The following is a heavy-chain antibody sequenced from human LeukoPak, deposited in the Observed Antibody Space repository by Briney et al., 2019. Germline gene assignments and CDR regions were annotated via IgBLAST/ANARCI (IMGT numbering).Heavy chain of an antibody. D-gene: IGHD5-12*01. V-gene: IGHV4-39*07. CDR2: IYYSGST. CDR3: ARQYRDVVATDDAFDI. Sequence: SETLSLTCTVSGGSISSSSYYWGWIRQPPGKGLEWIGSIYYSGSTNYNPSLKSRVTISVDTSKNQFSLKLSSVTAADTAVYYCARQYRDVVATDDAFDIWGQGTMVTVSS. J-gene: IGHJ3*02. CDR1: GGSISSSSYY.